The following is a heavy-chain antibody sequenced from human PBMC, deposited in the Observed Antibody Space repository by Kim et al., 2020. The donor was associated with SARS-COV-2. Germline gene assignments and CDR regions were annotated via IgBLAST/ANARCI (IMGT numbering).Heavy chain of an antibody. CDR3: GKGDYGDFSSFFNL. J-gene: IGHJ2*01. Sequence: GGSLRLSCVASGFIFSNYGIHWVRQAPGKGLEWVGVIWYDGSTANYADFVRGRFTISRDNSDNTAYLEISRLRADDTAVYYCGKGDYGDFSSFFNLWGRGTLVTVSS. D-gene: IGHD4-17*01. V-gene: IGHV3-33*06. CDR1: GFIFSNYG. CDR2: IWYDGSTA.